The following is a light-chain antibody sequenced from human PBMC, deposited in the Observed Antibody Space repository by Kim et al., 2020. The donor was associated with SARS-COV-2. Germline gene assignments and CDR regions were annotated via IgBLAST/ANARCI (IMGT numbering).Light chain of an antibody. J-gene: IGKJ1*01. V-gene: IGKV1-27*01. CDR3: QKYDRAPRT. CDR2: AAS. CDR1: QGISKY. Sequence: ASVGDRVTSTCRASQGISKYLAWYQQKPGKAPNLLIYAASTLQSGVPSRFSGSGSGTDFSLTISSLQPEDVATYYCQKYDRAPRTFGQGTKVDIK.